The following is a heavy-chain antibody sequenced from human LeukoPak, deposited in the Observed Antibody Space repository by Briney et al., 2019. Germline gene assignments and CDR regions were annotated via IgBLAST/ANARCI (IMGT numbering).Heavy chain of an antibody. D-gene: IGHD4-17*01. CDR3: ARDRDDYGDYWAAFDI. J-gene: IGHJ3*02. CDR2: ISGSGGST. CDR1: GFTFSSYA. V-gene: IGHV3-23*01. Sequence: GGSLRLSCAASGFTFSSYAMSWVRQAPGKGLEWVSAISGSGGSTYYADSVKGRFTISRDNAKNSLYLQMNSLRAEDTALYYCARDRDDYGDYWAAFDIWGQGTMVTVSS.